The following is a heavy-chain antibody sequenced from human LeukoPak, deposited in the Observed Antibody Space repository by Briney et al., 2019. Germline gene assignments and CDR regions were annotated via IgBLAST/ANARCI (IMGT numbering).Heavy chain of an antibody. V-gene: IGHV3-30-3*01. CDR1: GLTFSSYA. CDR2: ISYDGSNK. J-gene: IGHJ5*02. D-gene: IGHD3-22*01. CDR3: AVKYYYDSGFDP. Sequence: GRSLRLSCAASGLTFSSYAMHWVRQAPGKGLEWVAVISYDGSNKYYADSVKGRFTISRDNSKNTLYLQMNSLRAEDTAVYYCAVKYYYDSGFDPWGQGTLVTVSS.